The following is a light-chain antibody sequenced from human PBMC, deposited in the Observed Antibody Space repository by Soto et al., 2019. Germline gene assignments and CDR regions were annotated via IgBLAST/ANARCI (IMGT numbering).Light chain of an antibody. CDR2: GAS. V-gene: IGKV3-20*01. CDR1: QSVSSSI. CDR3: QQYDSSRT. J-gene: IGKJ1*01. Sequence: EIVLTQSPGTLSLSPGERATLSCRASQSVSSSILAWYQQRPGQAPRLLIYGASSRATGIPDRFSGSGSGTDFTLTISRMEPEDFAVYYCQQYDSSRTFGQGTKVEIK.